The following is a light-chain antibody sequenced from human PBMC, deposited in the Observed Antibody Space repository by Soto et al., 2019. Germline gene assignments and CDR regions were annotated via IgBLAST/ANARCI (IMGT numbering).Light chain of an antibody. CDR2: GAS. J-gene: IGKJ2*01. CDR3: QQYNNWPRNT. CDR1: QSVSSSY. V-gene: IGKV3-20*01. Sequence: EIVLTQSPGTLSLSPGERATISCLASQSVSSSYLAWYQQKPGQAPRLLIYGASSRATGIPDRFSGSGSGTDFTLTISRLEPEDFAIYYCQQYNNWPRNTFGQGTKVDIK.